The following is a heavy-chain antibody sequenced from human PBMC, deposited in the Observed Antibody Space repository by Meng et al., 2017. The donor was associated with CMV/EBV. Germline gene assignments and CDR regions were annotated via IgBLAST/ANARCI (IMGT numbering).Heavy chain of an antibody. V-gene: IGHV3-21*01. CDR1: GFTFSSYS. D-gene: IGHD5-24*01. CDR2: ISSISSYI. J-gene: IGHJ6*02. Sequence: GESLKISCAASGFTFSSYSMNWVRQAPGKGLEWVSSISSISSYIYYADSVKGRFTISRDNAKNSLYLQMNSLRAEDTAVYYCARAASGGSERWDYYYYGMDVWGQGTTVTVSS. CDR3: ARAASGGSERWDYYYYGMDV.